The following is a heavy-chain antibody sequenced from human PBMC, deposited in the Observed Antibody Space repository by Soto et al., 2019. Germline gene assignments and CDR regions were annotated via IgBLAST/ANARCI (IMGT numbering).Heavy chain of an antibody. D-gene: IGHD2-2*02. Sequence: PGESLTISCKGSGYSFTSYWISWVRQMPGKGLEWMGRIDPSDSYTNYSPSFQGHVTMSADKSINTAYLQWRSLQASDTAMYYCARHGYCSSSSCYNPQFDYWGQGTLVTVSS. CDR2: IDPSDSYT. CDR1: GYSFTSYW. V-gene: IGHV5-10-1*01. J-gene: IGHJ4*02. CDR3: ARHGYCSSSSCYNPQFDY.